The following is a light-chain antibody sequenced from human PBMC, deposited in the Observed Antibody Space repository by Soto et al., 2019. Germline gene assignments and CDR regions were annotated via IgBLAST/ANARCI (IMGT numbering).Light chain of an antibody. CDR2: GAS. J-gene: IGKJ5*01. Sequence: EIVMTQSPSTLSVYPGERATLSCRASRSVSSNLAWYQQKPGQAPRLLIYGASTRATGIPARFSGSGSGTEFTLTISSLQSEDFAVYYCQQYNNWPPITFGQGTRLEIK. V-gene: IGKV3-15*01. CDR3: QQYNNWPPIT. CDR1: RSVSSN.